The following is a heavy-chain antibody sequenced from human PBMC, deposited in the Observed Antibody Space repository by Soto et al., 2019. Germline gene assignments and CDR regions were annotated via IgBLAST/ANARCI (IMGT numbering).Heavy chain of an antibody. D-gene: IGHD6-13*01. J-gene: IGHJ4*02. CDR1: GYTFSTYY. CDR2: INPSGGST. V-gene: IGHV1-46*01. CDR3: ARDRRAAAGIRIKGEIQDY. Sequence: GASVKVSCKASGYTFSTYYMHWVRQAPGQGYEWMGIINPSGGSTTYAQKFQGRVTMTRDTSASIGYMELSSLRSEDTAVYYCARDRRAAAGIRIKGEIQDYWGQGTLVTVSS.